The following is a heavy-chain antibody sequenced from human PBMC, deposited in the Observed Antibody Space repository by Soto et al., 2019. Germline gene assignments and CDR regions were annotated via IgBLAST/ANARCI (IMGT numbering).Heavy chain of an antibody. CDR2: IYYSGSA. D-gene: IGHD3-3*01. Sequence: SETLSLTCTVSGGSISSGGYYWSWIRQHPGKGLEWIGYIYYSGSAYYNPSLKSRVTISVDTSKNQFSLKLSSVTAADTAVYYCARWSGYKRSYYYYGMDVWGQGTTVTVSS. V-gene: IGHV4-31*03. J-gene: IGHJ6*02. CDR1: GGSISSGGYY. CDR3: ARWSGYKRSYYYYGMDV.